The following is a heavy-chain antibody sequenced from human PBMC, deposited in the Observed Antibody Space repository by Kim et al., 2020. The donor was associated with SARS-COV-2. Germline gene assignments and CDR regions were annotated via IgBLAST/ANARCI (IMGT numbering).Heavy chain of an antibody. CDR1: GGSFSDYT. CDR2: INHSGRT. V-gene: IGHV4-34*01. D-gene: IGHD2-8*02. J-gene: IGHJ6*02. CDR3: ARGRAGVVPSPVLGLGPYFHYYAMDV. Sequence: SETLSLTCAVYGGSFSDYTWSWIRQPPGKGLEWIGEINHSGRTNLGPSLKSRITISVDTSKSQFSLKLRSVAATDAAVYYCARGRAGVVPSPVLGLGPYFHYYAMDVWGRGTPVAVSS.